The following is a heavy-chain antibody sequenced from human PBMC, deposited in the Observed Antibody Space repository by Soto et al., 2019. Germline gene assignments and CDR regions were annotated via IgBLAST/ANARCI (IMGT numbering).Heavy chain of an antibody. D-gene: IGHD3-3*01. CDR1: GYTFSNYE. V-gene: IGHV1-8*01. Sequence: GASVKVSCKASGYTFSNYEINWVRRATGQGLEWMGWMNPNSGNTANAQKFQERVTMTRNTSTSTTYMELSSLRSEDTAVYYCIGWSGPGGMDVWGQGTTVTVSS. CDR2: MNPNSGNT. J-gene: IGHJ6*02. CDR3: IGWSGPGGMDV.